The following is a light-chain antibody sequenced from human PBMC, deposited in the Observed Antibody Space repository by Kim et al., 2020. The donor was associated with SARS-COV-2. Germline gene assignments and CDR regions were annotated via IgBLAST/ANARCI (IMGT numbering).Light chain of an antibody. CDR3: QAWDSSAWV. CDR1: KLGDKY. CDR2: QDS. V-gene: IGLV3-1*01. Sequence: SVSPGKTASITCSGDKLGDKYACWYQQKPGQSPVLVIYQDSKRPSGIPERFSGSNAGNTATLTISGTQAMDEADYYCQAWDSSAWVFGGGTQLTVL. J-gene: IGLJ3*02.